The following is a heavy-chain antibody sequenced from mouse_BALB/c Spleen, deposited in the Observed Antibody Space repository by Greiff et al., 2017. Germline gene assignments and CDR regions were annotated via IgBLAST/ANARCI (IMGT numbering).Heavy chain of an antibody. CDR3: ARFGSSYWFAY. D-gene: IGHD1-1*01. CDR1: GFNIKDTY. CDR2: IDPANGNT. J-gene: IGHJ3*01. V-gene: IGHV14-3*02. Sequence: EVKLQESGAELVKPGASVKLSCTASGFNIKDTYMHWVKQRPEQGLEWIGRIDPANGNTKYDPKFQGKATITADTSSNTAYLQLSSLTSEDTAVYYCARFGSSYWFAYWGQGTLVTVSA.